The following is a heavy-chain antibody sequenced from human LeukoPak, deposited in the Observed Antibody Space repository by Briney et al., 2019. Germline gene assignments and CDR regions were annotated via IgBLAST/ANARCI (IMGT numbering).Heavy chain of an antibody. D-gene: IGHD6-13*01. CDR1: GGSFSGYY. Sequence: SETLSLTCAVYGGSFSGYYWSWIRQPPGKGLEWIGEINHSGSTNYNPSLKSRVTISVDTSKNQFSLKLSSVTAADTAVHYCARRDIAAAGAIDYWGQGTLVTVSS. V-gene: IGHV4-34*01. J-gene: IGHJ4*02. CDR3: ARRDIAAAGAIDY. CDR2: INHSGST.